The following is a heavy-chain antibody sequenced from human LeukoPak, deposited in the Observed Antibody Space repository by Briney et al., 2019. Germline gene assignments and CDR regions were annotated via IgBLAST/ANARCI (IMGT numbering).Heavy chain of an antibody. CDR3: ARAVGVITSDYYGMDV. CDR1: GYTFTSYD. Sequence: GASVKASCKASGYTFTSYDINWVRQATGQGLEWMGWMNPNSGNTGYAQKFQGRVTMTRNTSISTAYMALSSLKSENTAVYYGARAVGVITSDYYGMDVWGQGTTVTVSS. D-gene: IGHD3-22*01. V-gene: IGHV1-8*01. J-gene: IGHJ6*02. CDR2: MNPNSGNT.